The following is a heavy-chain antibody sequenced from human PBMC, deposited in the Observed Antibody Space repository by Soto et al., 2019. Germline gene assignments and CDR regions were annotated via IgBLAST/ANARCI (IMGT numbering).Heavy chain of an antibody. CDR3: ARDSYYDSSGYPYYYGMDV. CDR1: GFTVSSNY. CDR2: IYSGGST. V-gene: IGHV3-53*01. D-gene: IGHD3-22*01. J-gene: IGHJ6*02. Sequence: LRLSCAASGFTVSSNYMSWVRQAPGKGLEWVSVIYSGGSTYYADSVKGRFTISRDNSKNTLYLQMNSLRAEDTAVYYCARDSYYDSSGYPYYYGMDVWGQGTTVTVSS.